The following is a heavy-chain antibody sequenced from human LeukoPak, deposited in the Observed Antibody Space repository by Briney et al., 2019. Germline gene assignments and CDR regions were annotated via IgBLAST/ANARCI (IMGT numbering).Heavy chain of an antibody. J-gene: IGHJ3*02. CDR2: IIPIFGTA. CDR3: ARVAARGTIFGVVTDDAFDI. Sequence: ASVKVSCKASGGTFSSYAISWLRQAPGQGLEWMGGIIPIFGTANYAQKFQGRVTITADESTSTAYMELSSLRSEDTAVYYCARVAARGTIFGVVTDDAFDIWGQGTMVTVSS. CDR1: GGTFSSYA. D-gene: IGHD3-3*01. V-gene: IGHV1-69*01.